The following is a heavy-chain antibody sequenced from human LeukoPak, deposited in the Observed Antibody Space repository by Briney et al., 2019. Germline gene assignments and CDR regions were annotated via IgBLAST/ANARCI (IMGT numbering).Heavy chain of an antibody. CDR1: GFTFSSYS. J-gene: IGHJ4*02. D-gene: IGHD3-9*01. Sequence: GGSLRLSCAASGFTFSSYSMNWVRQAPGKGLVWVSRINSDGSSTSYADSVKGRFTISRDNAKNTLYLQMNSLRAEDTAVYYCARAYYDILTGYYDYWGQGTLVTVSS. CDR3: ARAYYDILTGYYDY. V-gene: IGHV3-74*01. CDR2: INSDGSST.